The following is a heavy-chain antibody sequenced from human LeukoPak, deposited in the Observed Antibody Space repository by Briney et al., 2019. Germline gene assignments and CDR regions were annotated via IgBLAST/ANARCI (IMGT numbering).Heavy chain of an antibody. Sequence: GGSLRLSCAASGFTFSSYEMNWVRQAPGKGLEWVSAITGSGDSTYYADSVKGRFTISRDNSKNTLYVEMNTLRAGDTAVYYCAKWGDYDILTGYYVSDFWGQGTLVTVSS. V-gene: IGHV3-23*01. D-gene: IGHD3-9*01. CDR2: ITGSGDST. CDR1: GFTFSSYE. J-gene: IGHJ4*02. CDR3: AKWGDYDILTGYYVSDF.